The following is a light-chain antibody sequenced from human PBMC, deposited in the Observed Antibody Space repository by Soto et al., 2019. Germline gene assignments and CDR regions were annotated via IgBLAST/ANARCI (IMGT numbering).Light chain of an antibody. CDR2: GPS. J-gene: IGKJ5*01. CDR3: QQYNNWPT. Sequence: EIVMTQSPATLSVSPGERATLSCRASQSVVTNLAWHQQKPGQAPRLLIYGPSNRATGVPDRFIGGGSGTDFTLTISRLEPEDFAVYYCQQYNNWPTFGQGTRLEIK. CDR1: QSVVTN. V-gene: IGKV3D-15*01.